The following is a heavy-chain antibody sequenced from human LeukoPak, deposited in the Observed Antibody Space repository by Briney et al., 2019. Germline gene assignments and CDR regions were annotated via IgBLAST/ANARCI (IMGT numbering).Heavy chain of an antibody. D-gene: IGHD6-19*01. Sequence: PGGSLRLSCAASGFTFSSYSMNWVRQAPGKGLEWVSSISSSSSYIYYADSVKGRFTISRDNAKNSLYLQMNSLRAEDTAVYYCARDRQTGSDYDGMDVWGQGTTVTVSS. CDR2: ISSSSSYI. CDR1: GFTFSSYS. J-gene: IGHJ6*02. CDR3: ARDRQTGSDYDGMDV. V-gene: IGHV3-21*01.